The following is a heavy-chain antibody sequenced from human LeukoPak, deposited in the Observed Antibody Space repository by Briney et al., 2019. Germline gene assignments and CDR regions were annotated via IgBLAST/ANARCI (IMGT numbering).Heavy chain of an antibody. V-gene: IGHV3-30-3*01. CDR3: ARDRGTMVRGVLSD. Sequence: GGSLRLSCAASGFTFSSYAVHWVRQAPGKGLEWVAVISYDGSNKYYADSVKGRFTISRDNSKNTLYLQMNSLRAEDTAVYYCARDRGTMVRGVLSDWGQGTLVTVSS. CDR2: ISYDGSNK. D-gene: IGHD3-10*01. J-gene: IGHJ4*02. CDR1: GFTFSSYA.